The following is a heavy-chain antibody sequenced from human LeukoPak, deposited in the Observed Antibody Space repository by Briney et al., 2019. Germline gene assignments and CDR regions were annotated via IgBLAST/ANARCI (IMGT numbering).Heavy chain of an antibody. V-gene: IGHV7-4-1*02. CDR1: GYTFTSYA. CDR3: AREAVVVVAANYGMDV. CDR2: INTNTGNP. D-gene: IGHD2-15*01. Sequence: ASVKVSCKASGYTFTSYAMNWVRQAPGQGLEWMGWINTNTGNPTYAQGFTGRFVFSLDTSVSTAYLQISSLKAEDTAVYYCAREAVVVVAANYGMDVWGQGTTVTVSS. J-gene: IGHJ6*02.